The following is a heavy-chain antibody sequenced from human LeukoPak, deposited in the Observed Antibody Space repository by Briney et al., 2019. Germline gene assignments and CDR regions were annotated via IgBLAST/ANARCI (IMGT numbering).Heavy chain of an antibody. CDR2: ISSSSSYI. D-gene: IGHD5-12*01. CDR3: ARAPADSGYDWAFDY. J-gene: IGHJ4*02. Sequence: GGSLRLSCAASGFTFSSYSMNGVRQAPGKGLEWVSSISSSSSYIYYADSVKGRFTISRDNAKNSLYLQMNSLRAEDTAVYYCARAPADSGYDWAFDYWGQGTLVTVSS. V-gene: IGHV3-21*01. CDR1: GFTFSSYS.